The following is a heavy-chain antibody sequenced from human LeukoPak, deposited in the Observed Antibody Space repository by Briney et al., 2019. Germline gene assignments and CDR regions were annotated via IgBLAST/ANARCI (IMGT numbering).Heavy chain of an antibody. V-gene: IGHV1-46*01. J-gene: IGHJ6*03. Sequence: ASVKVSCKASGYTFTSYYMHWVRQAPGQGLEWMGIINPSGGSTRYAQKFQGRVTMTRDMSTSTVYMELSSLRSEDTAVYYCARDRGGKEMATIFSFYMDVWGKGTTVTVSS. CDR2: INPSGGST. CDR1: GYTFTSYY. D-gene: IGHD5-24*01. CDR3: ARDRGGKEMATIFSFYMDV.